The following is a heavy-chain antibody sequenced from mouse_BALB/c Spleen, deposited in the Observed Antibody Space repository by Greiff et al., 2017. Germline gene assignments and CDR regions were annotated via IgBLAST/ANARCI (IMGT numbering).Heavy chain of an antibody. CDR2: IAPGSGST. V-gene: IGHV1S41*01. CDR3: ARKGLRGYDGGYFDY. CDR1: GYTFTSYW. D-gene: IGHD2-2*01. Sequence: DLVKPGASVKLSCKASGYTFTSYWINWIKQRPGQGLEWIGRIAPGSGSTYYNEMFKGKATLTVDTSSSTAYIQLSSLSSEDSAVYFCARKGLRGYDGGYFDYWGQGTTLTVSS. J-gene: IGHJ2*01.